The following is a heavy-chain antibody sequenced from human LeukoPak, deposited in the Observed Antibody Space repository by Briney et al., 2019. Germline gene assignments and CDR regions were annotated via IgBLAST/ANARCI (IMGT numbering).Heavy chain of an antibody. CDR2: ISSSSSTI. CDR3: ARDFESGYGDY. CDR1: GFTFSSYS. D-gene: IGHD5-12*01. J-gene: IGHJ4*02. V-gene: IGHV3-48*04. Sequence: GGSLRLSCAASGFTFSSYSMNWVRQAPGKGLEWVSYISSSSSTIYYADSVKGRFTISRDNAKNSLYLQMNSLRAEDTAVYYCARDFESGYGDYWGQGTLVTVSS.